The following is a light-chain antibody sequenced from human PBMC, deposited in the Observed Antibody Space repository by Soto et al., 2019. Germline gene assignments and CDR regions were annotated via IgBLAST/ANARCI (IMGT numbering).Light chain of an antibody. CDR1: QSVSSN. CDR2: GAS. CDR3: QQYVTSPRT. Sequence: EIVMTQSPATLSVSPGERATLSCRASQSVSSNLAWYQQKPGQAPRLLIYGASNRATGIPDRFSGSGSGTDFTLTISRLEPGDFAVYYCQQYVTSPRTFGQGTKVDIK. J-gene: IGKJ1*01. V-gene: IGKV3-20*01.